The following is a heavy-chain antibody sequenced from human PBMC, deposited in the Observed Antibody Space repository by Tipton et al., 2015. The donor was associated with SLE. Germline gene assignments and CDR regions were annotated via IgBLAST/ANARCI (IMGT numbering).Heavy chain of an antibody. J-gene: IGHJ4*02. CDR1: GFTFSSYG. CDR2: ISSSGSTI. V-gene: IGHV3-48*04. Sequence: SLRLSCAASGFTFSSYGMHWVRQAPGKGLEWVSYISSSGSTIYYADSVKGRFTLSRDNAKNSLYLQMNCLRAEDTAVYYCARAEPSYGLDDYWGQGTLVTVSS. CDR3: ARAEPSYGLDDY. D-gene: IGHD3/OR15-3a*01.